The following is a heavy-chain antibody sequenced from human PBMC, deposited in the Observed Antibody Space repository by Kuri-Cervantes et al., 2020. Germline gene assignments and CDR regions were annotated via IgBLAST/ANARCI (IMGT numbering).Heavy chain of an antibody. V-gene: IGHV1-2*04. CDR3: ANDIRSGITGTTYFQH. CDR1: GYTFTGYY. CDR2: INPNSGGT. J-gene: IGHJ1*01. D-gene: IGHD1-7*01. Sequence: ASVTVSCQASGYTFTGYYMHWVRQAPGQGLEWMGWINPNSGGTNYAQKFQGWVTMTRDTSISTAYMELSRLISDDTALYYCANDIRSGITGTTYFQHWGQGTLVTVSS.